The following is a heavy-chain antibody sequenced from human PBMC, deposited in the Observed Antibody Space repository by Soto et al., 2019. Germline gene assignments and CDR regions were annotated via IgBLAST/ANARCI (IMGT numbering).Heavy chain of an antibody. CDR1: GYSFTSYW. CDR3: ARLSSGSPRSAFDI. D-gene: IGHD6-19*01. CDR2: IYPGDSDT. J-gene: IGHJ3*02. V-gene: IGHV5-51*01. Sequence: XSLKISCKGSGYSFTSYWVRWVPQMPGKGLEWMGIIYPGDSDTRYSPSFQGQVTISADKSISTAYLQWSSLKDSDTAMYYCARLSSGSPRSAFDIWGQGTMVTVSS.